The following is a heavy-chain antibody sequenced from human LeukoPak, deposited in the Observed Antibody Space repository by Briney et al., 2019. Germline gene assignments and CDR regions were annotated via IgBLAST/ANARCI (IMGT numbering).Heavy chain of an antibody. CDR1: GVSISSYY. Sequence: PSETLSLTCTVSGVSISSYYCSWIRQPPGKGLEWIGYIYYICSTNYNPSLNSRVTISVDTSKNQFSLTLSSVTAADTAVYYCARGILWFGDTIDYWGQGTLVTVSS. CDR2: IYYICST. CDR3: ARGILWFGDTIDY. D-gene: IGHD3-10*01. V-gene: IGHV4-59*01. J-gene: IGHJ4*02.